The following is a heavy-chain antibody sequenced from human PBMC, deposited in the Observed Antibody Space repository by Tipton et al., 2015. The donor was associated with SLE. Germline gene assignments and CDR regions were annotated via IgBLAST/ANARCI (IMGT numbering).Heavy chain of an antibody. CDR1: GFIFSSYS. CDR2: ISDSDGSK. D-gene: IGHD1-7*01. Sequence: GSLRLSCIASGFIFSSYSMSWVRQAPGKGLEWVSSISDSDGSKYSAGFVEGRFTISRDKSKNTMYLQMDSLRVEDTAVYYCARVQLGTTFHDVFDIWGQGTMVTVS. V-gene: IGHV3-23*01. J-gene: IGHJ3*02. CDR3: ARVQLGTTFHDVFDI.